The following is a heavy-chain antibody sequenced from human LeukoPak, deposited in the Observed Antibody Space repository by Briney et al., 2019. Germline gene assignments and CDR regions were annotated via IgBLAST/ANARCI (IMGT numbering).Heavy chain of an antibody. V-gene: IGHV4-4*07. D-gene: IGHD4-17*01. CDR2: IYTSGST. CDR3: ARDSTASHDGDQLKDSWFDP. J-gene: IGHJ5*02. Sequence: SETLSLTCTVSGGSISSYYWSWIRQPAGKGLEWIGRIYTSGSTNYNPSLKSRVTMSVDTSKNQFSLKLSSVTAADTAVYYCARDSTASHDGDQLKDSWFDPWGQGTLVTVSS. CDR1: GGSISSYY.